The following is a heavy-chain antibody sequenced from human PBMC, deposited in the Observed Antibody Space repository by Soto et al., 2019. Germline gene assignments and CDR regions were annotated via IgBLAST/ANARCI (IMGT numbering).Heavy chain of an antibody. V-gene: IGHV5-10-1*01. CDR1: GYTFTNYW. D-gene: IGHD3-22*01. J-gene: IGHJ6*02. CDR2: IDPNDSYT. CDR3: ARRLKGRYESSGYPKRQYFGMDV. Sequence: GESLKISCKGSGYTFTNYWINWVGQVPGKGLEWVGRIDPNDSYTNYGPSFQGHVTISTDKSISSAYLQWSSLKASDTATYYCARRLKGRYESSGYPKRQYFGMDVWGQGTTVTVSS.